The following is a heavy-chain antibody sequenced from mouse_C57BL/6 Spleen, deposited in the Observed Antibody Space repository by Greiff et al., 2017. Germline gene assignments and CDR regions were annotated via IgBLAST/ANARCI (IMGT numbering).Heavy chain of an antibody. CDR3: ARRAYYSSSPGAMDY. CDR2: IDPSDSET. J-gene: IGHJ4*01. D-gene: IGHD1-1*01. CDR1: GYTFTSYW. Sequence: QVQLQQPGAELVRPGSSVKLSCKASGYTFTSYWMHWVKQRPIQGLEWIGNIDPSDSETHYNQKFKDKSTLTVDKSSSTAYMQLSSLTAEDSAVYYCARRAYYSSSPGAMDYWGQGSSVTVSS. V-gene: IGHV1-52*01.